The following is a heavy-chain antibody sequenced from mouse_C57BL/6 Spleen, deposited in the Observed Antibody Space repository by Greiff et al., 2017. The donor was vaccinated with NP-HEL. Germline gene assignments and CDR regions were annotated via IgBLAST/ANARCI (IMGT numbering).Heavy chain of an antibody. Sequence: QVQLQQPGAELVKPGASVKMSCKASGYTFTSYWITWVKQRPGQGLEWIGDIYPGSGSTNYHEKFKSKATLTVDTSSSTAYMQLSSLTSEDSAVYYCARGYYGSSPYFDYWGQGTTLTVSS. CDR3: ARGYYGSSPYFDY. CDR2: IYPGSGST. D-gene: IGHD1-1*01. V-gene: IGHV1-55*01. J-gene: IGHJ2*01. CDR1: GYTFTSYW.